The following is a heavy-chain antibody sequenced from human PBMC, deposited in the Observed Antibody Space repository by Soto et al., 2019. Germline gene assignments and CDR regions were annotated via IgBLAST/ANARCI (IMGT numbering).Heavy chain of an antibody. V-gene: IGHV3-23*01. CDR2: ISGGGDTT. J-gene: IGHJ4*02. CDR3: AKGRGGSGSLTPRVDF. Sequence: VQLLESGGGLVQPGGSLRLSCAASGFTFNNYAMTWVRQAPGKGLEWVSAISGGGDTTSYADSVKGRLTVSRDGSKNTLYLQMGSLRAEDTALYYCAKGRGGSGSLTPRVDFWGQGTLVTVSS. D-gene: IGHD3-10*01. CDR1: GFTFNNYA.